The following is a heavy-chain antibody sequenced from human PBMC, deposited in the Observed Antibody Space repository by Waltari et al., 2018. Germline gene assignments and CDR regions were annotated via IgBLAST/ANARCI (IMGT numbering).Heavy chain of an antibody. CDR1: GGTFSSYA. Sequence: QVQLVQSGAEVKKPGSSVKVSCKASGGTFSSYAISWVRQAPGQGLEWMGRIIPIFGTANYAQKFPGRVTITADKSPGTVYQGLSSLRSEDTAVFYCARTTTIKSLDYWGQGTLVTVSS. CDR3: ARTTTIKSLDY. D-gene: IGHD1-7*01. CDR2: IIPIFGTA. V-gene: IGHV1-69*08. J-gene: IGHJ4*02.